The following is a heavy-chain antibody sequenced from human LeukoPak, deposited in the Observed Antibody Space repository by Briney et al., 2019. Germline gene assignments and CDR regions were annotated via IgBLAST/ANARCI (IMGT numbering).Heavy chain of an antibody. V-gene: IGHV3-23*01. Sequence: GRSLRLSCAASGFTFSNYAMRWVRQAPGKGLEWGSAISGSGGSTYYADSVKGRFTISRDNSKNTLYLQMNSLRAEDTAVYYCARAQYSSGDWGPGSLVTVSS. CDR3: ARAQYSSGD. CDR2: ISGSGGST. J-gene: IGHJ4*02. CDR1: GFTFSNYA. D-gene: IGHD6-19*01.